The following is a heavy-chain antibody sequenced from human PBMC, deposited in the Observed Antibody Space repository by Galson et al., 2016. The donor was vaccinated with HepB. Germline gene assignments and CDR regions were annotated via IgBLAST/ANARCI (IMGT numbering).Heavy chain of an antibody. D-gene: IGHD6-13*01. J-gene: IGHJ4*02. CDR3: ARDWGSSWCLH. CDR1: GFTFSSHN. CDR2: IYSRGSA. Sequence: SLRLSCAASGFTFSSHNMNWVRQAPGKGLEWVSVIYSRGSAYYADSVKGRFTISRDNSKNTLYLQMNSLKAEDTAVYYCARDWGSSWCLHWGQGTLVTVSS. V-gene: IGHV3-66*01.